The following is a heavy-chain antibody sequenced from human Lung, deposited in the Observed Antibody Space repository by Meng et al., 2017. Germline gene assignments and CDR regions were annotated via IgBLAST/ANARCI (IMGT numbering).Heavy chain of an antibody. Sequence: QVRLKHSGPGRWKPSQPLSPPCALSVGSVSINIAAWNWIRQSPSRGLEWLGRTYYRSKWYNSYAVSVRSRITNNPDTSKNQLSLQLNSVTPDDTTVYYCARSQQWLDSWGQGTLVTVSS. CDR2: TYYRSKWYN. D-gene: IGHD6-19*01. J-gene: IGHJ4*02. V-gene: IGHV6-1*01. CDR1: VGSVSINIAA. CDR3: ARSQQWLDS.